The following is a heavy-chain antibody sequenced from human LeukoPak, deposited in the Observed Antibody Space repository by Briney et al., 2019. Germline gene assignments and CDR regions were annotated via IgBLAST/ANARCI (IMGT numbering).Heavy chain of an antibody. V-gene: IGHV3-64*01. CDR3: ARPLGYCSGGSCLGLDY. CDR1: GFTFSSYA. Sequence: GGSLRLSCAASGFTFSSYAMHWVRQAPGKGLEYVSAISSNGGSTYYANSVKGRFTISRDNPKNTLYLQMGSLRAEDMAVYYCARPLGYCSGGSCLGLDYWGQGTLVTVSS. CDR2: ISSNGGST. J-gene: IGHJ4*02. D-gene: IGHD2-15*01.